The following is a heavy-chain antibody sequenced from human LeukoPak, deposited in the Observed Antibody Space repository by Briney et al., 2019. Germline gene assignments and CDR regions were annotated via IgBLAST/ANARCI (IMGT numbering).Heavy chain of an antibody. CDR1: GGTFSSYA. CDR2: IIPIFGTA. Sequence: ASVKVSCKASGGTFSSYAISWVRQALGQGLEWMGRIIPIFGTANYAQKFQGRVTITTDESTSTAYMELSSLRSEDTAVYYCAREPITMVRGVTNYYYYMDVWGKGTTVTVSS. CDR3: AREPITMVRGVTNYYYYMDV. V-gene: IGHV1-69*05. J-gene: IGHJ6*03. D-gene: IGHD3-10*01.